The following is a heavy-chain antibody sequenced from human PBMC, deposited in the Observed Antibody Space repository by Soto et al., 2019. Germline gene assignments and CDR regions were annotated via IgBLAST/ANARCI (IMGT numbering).Heavy chain of an antibody. V-gene: IGHV3-74*01. CDR2: INGGGSST. J-gene: IGHJ6*02. D-gene: IGHD7-27*01. Sequence: EAQLVESGGGLVQPGGSLRLSCAASGFTFSNYWMHWVRLVPGKGLVWVSRINGGGSSTSYADSVKGRFTISRDNAKKTQYLRMSSLRAEDTAVYYCARGLGYSYYGMDVWGQGPTVTVSS. CDR1: GFTFSNYW. CDR3: ARGLGYSYYGMDV.